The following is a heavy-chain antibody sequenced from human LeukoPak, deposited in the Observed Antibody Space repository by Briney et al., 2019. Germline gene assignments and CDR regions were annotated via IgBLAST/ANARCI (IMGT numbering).Heavy chain of an antibody. D-gene: IGHD6-13*01. V-gene: IGHV1-46*01. CDR2: INPSGGST. J-gene: IGHJ4*02. CDR3: AKVDSSWYGIDY. CDR1: GYTFTSYY. Sequence: ASVKVSCKASGYTFTSYYMHWVRQAPGQGLEWMGIINPSGGSTSYAQKFQGRVTMTRDTSTSTVYMELSSLRSEDTAVYYCAKVDSSWYGIDYWGQGTLVTVSS.